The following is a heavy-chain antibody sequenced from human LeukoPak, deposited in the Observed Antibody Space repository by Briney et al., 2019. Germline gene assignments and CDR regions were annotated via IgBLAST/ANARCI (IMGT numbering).Heavy chain of an antibody. CDR1: GFTVSSSY. Sequence: PGGSLRLSCAASGFTVSSSYMRWVRQAPGKGLEWVSVIYSGGSTYYADSVKGRFTISRDNSKNTLYLQMNSLRAEDTAVYYCARGHYYDSSGYWYWGQGTLVTVSS. D-gene: IGHD3-22*01. CDR2: IYSGGST. V-gene: IGHV3-53*01. CDR3: ARGHYYDSSGYWY. J-gene: IGHJ4*02.